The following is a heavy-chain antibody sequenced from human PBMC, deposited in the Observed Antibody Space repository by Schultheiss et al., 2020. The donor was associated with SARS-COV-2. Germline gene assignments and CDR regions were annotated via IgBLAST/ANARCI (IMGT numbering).Heavy chain of an antibody. Sequence: SQTLSLTCAISGDSVSSNSAAWTWIRQSPSRGLEWLGRTYYRSEWYNDYAVSVKSRITINPDTSKNQFSLQLNSVTPEDTAVYYCAQAVAGYYYGMDVWGQGTTVTVSS. D-gene: IGHD6-19*01. CDR2: TYYRSEWYN. J-gene: IGHJ6*02. CDR3: AQAVAGYYYGMDV. V-gene: IGHV6-1*01. CDR1: GDSVSSNSAA.